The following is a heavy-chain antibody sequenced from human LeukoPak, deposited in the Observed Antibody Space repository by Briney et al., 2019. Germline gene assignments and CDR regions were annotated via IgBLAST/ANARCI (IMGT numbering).Heavy chain of an antibody. Sequence: GGSLRLSCEASGFTFSSHWMSWVRQAPGKGLQWVANIKPDGSDKYYVDSVKGRFTISRDNAKNSLSPQMNSLRAEDTAVYYCAKLPYGDYNHHWGQGTLVTVSS. CDR3: AKLPYGDYNHH. D-gene: IGHD4-17*01. J-gene: IGHJ5*02. CDR2: IKPDGSDK. V-gene: IGHV3-7*05. CDR1: GFTFSSHW.